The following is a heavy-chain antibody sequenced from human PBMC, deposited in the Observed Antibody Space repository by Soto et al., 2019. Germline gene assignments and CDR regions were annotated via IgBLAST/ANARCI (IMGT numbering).Heavy chain of an antibody. D-gene: IGHD5-12*01. V-gene: IGHV3-30-3*01. CDR1: EFTFSTYA. CDR2: ISYDGSSK. J-gene: IGHJ6*04. CDR3: ARDQHRDIVATGSYGMDV. Sequence: GGSLRLSCAVSEFTFSTYAMHWVRQAPGKGLEWVAVISYDGSSKYYADSVKGRFTISRDNSKNTLYLQMNSLRAEDTAVYSCARDQHRDIVATGSYGMDVWGKGTTVTVSS.